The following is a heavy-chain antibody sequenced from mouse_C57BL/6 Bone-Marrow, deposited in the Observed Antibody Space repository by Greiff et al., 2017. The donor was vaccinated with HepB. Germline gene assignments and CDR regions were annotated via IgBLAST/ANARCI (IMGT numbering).Heavy chain of an antibody. D-gene: IGHD2-3*01. Sequence: QVQLKESGPGLVKPSQSLFLTCSITGFPITSGYYWFWIRQSPGKPLEWMGYITHSGETFYNPSLQSPISITRETSKNQFFLQLNSVTTEDTAMYYCAGDYDGYPFAYWGQGTLVTVSA. CDR1: GFPITSGYY. J-gene: IGHJ3*01. CDR3: AGDYDGYPFAY. V-gene: IGHV12-3*01. CDR2: ITHSGET.